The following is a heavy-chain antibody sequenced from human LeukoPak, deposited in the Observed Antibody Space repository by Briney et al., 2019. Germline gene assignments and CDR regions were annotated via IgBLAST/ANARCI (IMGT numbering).Heavy chain of an antibody. J-gene: IGHJ4*02. Sequence: SVKVSCKASGGTFSSYAISWVRQAPGQGLEWMGRIIPIFGTANYAQKFQGRVTITTDESTSTAYMELSSLRSEDTAVYYCARDSGDGYNYLDYWGQGTLVTVSS. CDR3: ARDSGDGYNYLDY. V-gene: IGHV1-69*05. CDR2: IIPIFGTA. CDR1: GGTFSSYA. D-gene: IGHD5-24*01.